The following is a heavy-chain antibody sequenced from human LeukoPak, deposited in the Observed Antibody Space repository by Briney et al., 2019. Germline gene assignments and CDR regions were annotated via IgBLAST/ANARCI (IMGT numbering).Heavy chain of an antibody. CDR3: ARDDGSGSYYNALNWFDP. V-gene: IGHV4-39*07. CDR2: IYYSGST. J-gene: IGHJ5*02. D-gene: IGHD3-10*01. CDR1: GGSISSSSYY. Sequence: SETLSLTCTVSGGSISSSSYYWGWIRQPPGKGLEWIGSIYYSGSTYYNPSLKSRVTISVDTSKNQFSLKLSSVTAADTAVYYCARDDGSGSYYNALNWFDPWGQGTLVTVSS.